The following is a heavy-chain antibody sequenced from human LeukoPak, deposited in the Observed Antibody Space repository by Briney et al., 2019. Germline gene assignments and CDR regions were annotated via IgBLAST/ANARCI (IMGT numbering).Heavy chain of an antibody. V-gene: IGHV4-61*01. CDR1: GGSVSSVSSY. D-gene: IGHD5-24*01. Sequence: SETLSLTCTVSGGSVSSVSSYWSWIRQPPGKGLEWIGYIYYSGSTNYNPSLKSRVTISVDTSKNQFSLKLSSVTAADTAVYYCAREKTSDLWLQGVYYYMDVWGKGTTVTVSS. CDR2: IYYSGST. J-gene: IGHJ6*03. CDR3: AREKTSDLWLQGVYYYMDV.